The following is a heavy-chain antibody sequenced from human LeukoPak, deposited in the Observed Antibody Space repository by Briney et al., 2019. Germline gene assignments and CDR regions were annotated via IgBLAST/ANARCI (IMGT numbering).Heavy chain of an antibody. V-gene: IGHV3-21*01. J-gene: IGHJ6*02. CDR1: GFTFSSYS. CDR2: ISSSSSYI. D-gene: IGHD1-26*01. Sequence: PGGSLRLSCAASGFTFSSYSMNWVRQAPGKGLGWVSSISSSSSYIYYADSVKGRFTISRDNAKNSLYLQMNSLRAEDTAVYYCARDPDAKWVTVYYYYGMDVWGQGTTVTVSS. CDR3: ARDPDAKWVTVYYYYGMDV.